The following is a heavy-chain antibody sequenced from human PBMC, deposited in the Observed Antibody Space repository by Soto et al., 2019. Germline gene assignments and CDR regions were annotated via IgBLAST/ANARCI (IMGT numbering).Heavy chain of an antibody. CDR3: AAGYCSGGSCFYDAFDI. J-gene: IGHJ3*02. CDR1: GYTFTSYY. V-gene: IGHV1-46*03. Sequence: ASVKVSCKASGYTFTSYYMHWVRQAPGQGLEWMGIINPSGGSTSYAQKFQGRVTMTRDTSTSTVYMELSSLRSEDTAVYYCAAGYCSGGSCFYDAFDIWGQGTMVTVS. CDR2: INPSGGST. D-gene: IGHD2-15*01.